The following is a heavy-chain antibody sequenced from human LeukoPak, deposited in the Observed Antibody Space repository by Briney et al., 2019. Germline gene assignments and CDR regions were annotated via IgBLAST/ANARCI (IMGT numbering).Heavy chain of an antibody. V-gene: IGHV3-53*01. CDR3: ARVRGGIRFDY. CDR2: IYSGGST. D-gene: IGHD4-23*01. J-gene: IGHJ4*02. Sequence: GGSLRLSCAASGFTVSSNYMSWVRQAPGKGLEWVSVIYSGGSTYYADSVKGRFTISRDNFKNTLYLQMNSLRAEDTAVYYCARVRGGIRFDYWGQGTLVTVSS. CDR1: GFTVSSNY.